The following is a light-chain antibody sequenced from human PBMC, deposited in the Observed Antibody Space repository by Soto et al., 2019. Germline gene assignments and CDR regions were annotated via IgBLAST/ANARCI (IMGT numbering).Light chain of an antibody. J-gene: IGLJ1*01. V-gene: IGLV1-40*01. CDR1: SSNIGAGYD. Sequence: QSVLKQPPSVSGAPGQRVTISCTGSSSNIGAGYDVHWYQQLPGTAPKLLIYGNSNRPSGVPDRFSGSKSGTSASLAITGLQAEDEADYYCSSYADSNSYVFGTGTKVTVL. CDR2: GNS. CDR3: SSYADSNSYV.